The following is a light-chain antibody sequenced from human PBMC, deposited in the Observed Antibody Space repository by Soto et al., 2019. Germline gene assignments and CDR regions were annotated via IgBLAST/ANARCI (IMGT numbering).Light chain of an antibody. CDR3: QSYDSSLSALV. Sequence: QSVLTQPPSVSGAPGQRVTISCTGSSSNIGAGYDVHWYQQLPGTAPKLLIYGNNNRPSGVPDRFSGSKSGTSASLAITGLQAEDEADYHCQSYDSSLSALVFGTGTKVTVL. V-gene: IGLV1-40*01. J-gene: IGLJ1*01. CDR2: GNN. CDR1: SSNIGAGYD.